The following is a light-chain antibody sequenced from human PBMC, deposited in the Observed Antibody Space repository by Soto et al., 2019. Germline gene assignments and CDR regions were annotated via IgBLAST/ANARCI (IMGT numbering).Light chain of an antibody. CDR2: AAS. V-gene: IGKV1-39*01. J-gene: IGKJ1*01. Sequence: DIQMTQSPSSLSASLGARVTITCPASQSISSYLKWYQQKPGKAPKILIYAASSLQSGVPSRFSGSGSGTEFTLTISSLQPEDFATYYCQQTYSTPWTFGQGTKVDI. CDR1: QSISSY. CDR3: QQTYSTPWT.